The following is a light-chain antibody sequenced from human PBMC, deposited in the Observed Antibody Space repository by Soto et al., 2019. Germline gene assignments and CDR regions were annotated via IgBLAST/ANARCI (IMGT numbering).Light chain of an antibody. CDR3: QSYDSSLRVV. Sequence: QSALTQPASVSGSPGQSITISCTGTSSDVGSYNYVSWYQQHPGKAPKLMIYEVSDRPSGISSRFSGSKSGNTASLTISGLQTEDEADYYCQSYDSSLRVVFGGGTKVTVL. V-gene: IGLV2-14*01. CDR2: EVS. CDR1: SSDVGSYNY. J-gene: IGLJ2*01.